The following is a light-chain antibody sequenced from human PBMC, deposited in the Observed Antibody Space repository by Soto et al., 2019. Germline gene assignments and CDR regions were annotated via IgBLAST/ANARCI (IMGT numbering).Light chain of an antibody. CDR2: WAS. CDR3: QQYYSTPRT. J-gene: IGKJ1*01. Sequence: EIVMTQSPSTLSVSPGERATLSCRASQSVSSNLAWYQQKPGQPPKLLIYWASTRESGVPERFSGSGSGTDFTLTISSLQAEDVAVYYCQQYYSTPRTFGQGTKVDIK. CDR1: QSVSSN. V-gene: IGKV4-1*01.